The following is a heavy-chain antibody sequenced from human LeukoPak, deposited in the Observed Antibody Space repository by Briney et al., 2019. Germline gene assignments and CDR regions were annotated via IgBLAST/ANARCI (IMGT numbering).Heavy chain of an antibody. V-gene: IGHV4-34*01. CDR3: ARQEAAVRGVMWYFDY. CDR1: GGSFSGYY. CDR2: INHSGST. D-gene: IGHD3-10*01. Sequence: SETLSLTCAVSGGSFSGYYWSWIRQPPGKGLEWIGEINHSGSTNYNPSLKSRVTISVDTSKNQFSLKLSSVTAADTAVYYCARQEAAVRGVMWYFDYWGQGTLVTVSS. J-gene: IGHJ4*02.